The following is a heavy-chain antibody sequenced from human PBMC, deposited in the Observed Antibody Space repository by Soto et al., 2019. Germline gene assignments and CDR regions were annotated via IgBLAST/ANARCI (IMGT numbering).Heavy chain of an antibody. D-gene: IGHD6-6*01. J-gene: IGHJ3*02. Sequence: PSETLSLTCTVSGGSISSGGYYWSWIRQHPGKGLEWIGYIYYSGSTYYNPSLKSRVTISRDNSENTVYLQMSSLRVEDTAVYYCAKTRYSSSPWEDGFDIWGQGTMVTVSS. CDR1: GGSISSGGYY. CDR3: AKTRYSSSPWEDGFDI. CDR2: IYYSGST. V-gene: IGHV4-31*03.